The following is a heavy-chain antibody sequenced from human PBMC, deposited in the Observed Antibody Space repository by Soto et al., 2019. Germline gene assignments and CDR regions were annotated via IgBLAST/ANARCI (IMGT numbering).Heavy chain of an antibody. D-gene: IGHD3-3*01. CDR3: AKDARAVYYDFWSLPYGMDV. J-gene: IGHJ6*02. V-gene: IGHV3-30*18. Sequence: VGSLRLSCAASGFTFSSYGMHWVRQAPGKGLEWVAVISYDGSNKYYADSVKGRFTISRDNSKNTLYLQMNSLRAEDTAVYYCAKDARAVYYDFWSLPYGMDVWGQGTTVTVSS. CDR1: GFTFSSYG. CDR2: ISYDGSNK.